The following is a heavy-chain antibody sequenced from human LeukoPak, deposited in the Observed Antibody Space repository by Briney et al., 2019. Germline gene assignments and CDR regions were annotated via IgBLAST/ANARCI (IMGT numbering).Heavy chain of an antibody. Sequence: ASVKVSCKASGYTFTGYYIHWMRQAPGQGLEWMGWINPKSGDTNYTQKFQGRVTMTRDTSINTAHMELSRLRSDDTAVYYCASGIIVLAPTDSYFDYWGQGTLVSVSS. CDR1: GYTFTGYY. J-gene: IGHJ4*02. D-gene: IGHD2-8*01. CDR2: INPKSGDT. V-gene: IGHV1-2*02. CDR3: ASGIIVLAPTDSYFDY.